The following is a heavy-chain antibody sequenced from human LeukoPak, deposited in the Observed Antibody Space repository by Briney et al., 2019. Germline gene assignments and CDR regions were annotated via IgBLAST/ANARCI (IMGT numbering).Heavy chain of an antibody. D-gene: IGHD3-10*01. CDR1: GYTFTSYD. J-gene: IGHJ6*03. Sequence: ASVKVSCKASGYTFTSYDINWVRQATGQGLEWMGWMNPNSGNTGYAQKFQGRVTMTRNTSISTAYMELSSLRSEDTPVYYCARVRGGTKEGGQQYGSEIIEYYYYYMDVWGKGTTVTVSS. CDR3: ARVRGGTKEGGQQYGSEIIEYYYYYMDV. CDR2: MNPNSGNT. V-gene: IGHV1-8*01.